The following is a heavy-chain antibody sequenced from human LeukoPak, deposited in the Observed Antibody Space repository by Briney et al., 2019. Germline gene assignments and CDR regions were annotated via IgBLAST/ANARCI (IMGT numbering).Heavy chain of an antibody. CDR1: GFTFSSYG. CDR2: MWYDGSNK. CDR3: ARDGSFWRGYPYYFDY. D-gene: IGHD3-3*01. V-gene: IGHV3-33*01. J-gene: IGHJ4*02. Sequence: PGGSLRLSCAASGFTFSSYGMHWVRQARDKGLEWVALMWYDGSNKYYAGSVKGRFTISRDNSKNTLYLQVNSLRAEDTAVYYCARDGSFWRGYPYYFDYWGQGTLVTASS.